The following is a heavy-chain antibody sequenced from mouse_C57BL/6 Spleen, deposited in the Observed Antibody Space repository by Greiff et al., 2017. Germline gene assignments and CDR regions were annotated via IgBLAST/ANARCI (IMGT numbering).Heavy chain of an antibody. D-gene: IGHD5-5*01. V-gene: IGHV1-19*01. Sequence: EVQLVESGPVLVKPGASVKMSCKASGYTFTDYYMNWVKQSHGKSLEWIGVINPYYGGTSYNQKFKGKATLTVDKSYSTAYMELNSLISAFSSVYYCARGETYLRFFDYWGQGTTLTVSS. CDR1: GYTFTDYY. CDR2: INPYYGGT. CDR3: ARGETYLRFFDY. J-gene: IGHJ2*01.